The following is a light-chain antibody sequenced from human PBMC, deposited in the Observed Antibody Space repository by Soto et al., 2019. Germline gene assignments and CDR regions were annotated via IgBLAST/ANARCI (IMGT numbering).Light chain of an antibody. V-gene: IGKV1-5*01. CDR1: QSINNR. J-gene: IGKJ1*01. Sequence: IQMTQYPSTLSASIGDRGTITCRASQSINNRLAWYQQMPGKAPNLLIYDASSLESGVPSRFRGSGSETEFTLTISGLQPDDFATYYCQQFIDGWTFGQGTKVDIK. CDR2: DAS. CDR3: QQFIDGWT.